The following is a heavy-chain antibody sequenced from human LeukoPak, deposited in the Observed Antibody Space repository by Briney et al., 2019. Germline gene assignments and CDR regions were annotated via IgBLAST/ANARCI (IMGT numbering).Heavy chain of an antibody. CDR2: IYYSGST. CDR3: ARAQNYYDSSGYYFSGEYYYYMDV. CDR1: GGSISSYY. J-gene: IGHJ6*03. V-gene: IGHV4-59*01. Sequence: PSETLSLTCTVSGGSISSYYWSWIRQPPGKGLEWIGYIYYSGSTNYNPSLKSRVTISVDTSKNQFSLKLSSVTAADTAVYYCARAQNYYDSSGYYFSGEYYYYMDVWGKGTTVTVSS. D-gene: IGHD3-22*01.